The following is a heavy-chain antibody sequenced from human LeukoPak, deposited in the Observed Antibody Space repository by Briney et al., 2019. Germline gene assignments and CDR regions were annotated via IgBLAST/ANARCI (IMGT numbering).Heavy chain of an antibody. D-gene: IGHD1-26*01. J-gene: IGHJ4*02. V-gene: IGHV3-7*01. CDR2: TKQDGREK. CDR1: GFTFSRYW. CDR3: ALSSGNYAIPFDY. Sequence: GGSLRLSCAASGFTFSRYWMSWVRQAPGKGLEWVANTKQDGREKYYLESVKGRFTISRDNAKNSLYLHMNSLRGEDTAAYYCALSSGNYAIPFDYWGQGTLVTVSS.